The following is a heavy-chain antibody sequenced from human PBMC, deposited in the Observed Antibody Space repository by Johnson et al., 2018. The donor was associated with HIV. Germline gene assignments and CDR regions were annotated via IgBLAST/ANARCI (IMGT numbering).Heavy chain of an antibody. V-gene: IGHV3-7*03. J-gene: IGHJ3*02. CDR2: IKQDGSEK. CDR1: GFTFSSYW. Sequence: VQLVESGGGLVKPGGSLRLSCAASGFTFSSYWMSWVRQAPGKGLEWVANIKQDGSEKYYVDSVKGRFTISRDNAKNSLYLQMNSLRAEDTAVYYCARDHLRRSHAFDIWGQGTMVTVSS. D-gene: IGHD2-15*01. CDR3: ARDHLRRSHAFDI.